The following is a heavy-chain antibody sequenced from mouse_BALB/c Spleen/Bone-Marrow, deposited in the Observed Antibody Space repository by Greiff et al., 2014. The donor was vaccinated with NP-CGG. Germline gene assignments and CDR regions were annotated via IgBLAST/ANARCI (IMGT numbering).Heavy chain of an antibody. D-gene: IGHD2-14*01. J-gene: IGHJ1*01. V-gene: IGHV14-4*02. CDR1: GSNIKDYY. CDR2: IDPENGDT. CDR3: NRYDWYFDV. Sequence: VQLQQSGAELVRLSCTAYGSNIKDYYMHWVKQRPEQGLEWIGWIDPENGDTEYAPKFQGKATMTADTSSNTAYLQLSSLTSEDTAVYYCNRYDWYFDVWGAGTTVTVSS.